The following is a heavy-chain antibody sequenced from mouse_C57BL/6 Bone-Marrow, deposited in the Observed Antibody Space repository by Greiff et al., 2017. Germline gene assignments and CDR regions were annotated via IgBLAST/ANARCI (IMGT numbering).Heavy chain of an antibody. V-gene: IGHV1-76*01. D-gene: IGHD1-1*01. CDR3: AGGFYYGSSCSAWFAY. CDR2: IYPGSGNT. CDR1: GYTFTDYY. J-gene: IGHJ3*01. Sequence: QVQLQQSGAELVRPGASVKLSCKASGYTFTDYYINWVKQRPGQGLEWIARIYPGSGNTYYNEKFKGKATLTAETSSSTAYIQLSSLTSEDSAVYCGAGGFYYGSSCSAWFAYWGQGTLVTVSA.